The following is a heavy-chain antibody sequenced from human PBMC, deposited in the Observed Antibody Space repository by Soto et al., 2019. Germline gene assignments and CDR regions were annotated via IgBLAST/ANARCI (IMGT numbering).Heavy chain of an antibody. Sequence: PSETLSLTCAVSGGSISSSSWWIWVRQPPGKGLECIGEIYHSGSTNYNPSLKSRVTISVDKSKNQVSLKMSSVTAADTAVYYCARVDSTGWTNNYYYAIDVWGQGTTVPVSS. CDR1: GGSISSSSW. V-gene: IGHV4-4*02. J-gene: IGHJ6*02. CDR3: ARVDSTGWTNNYYYAIDV. CDR2: IYHSGST. D-gene: IGHD6-19*01.